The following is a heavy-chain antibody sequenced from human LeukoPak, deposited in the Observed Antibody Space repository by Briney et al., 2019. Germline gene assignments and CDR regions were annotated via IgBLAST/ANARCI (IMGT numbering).Heavy chain of an antibody. J-gene: IGHJ6*03. CDR1: GYTFTGYY. CDR2: INPNSGGT. V-gene: IGHV1-2*02. D-gene: IGHD3-10*01. CDR3: AREVITMVRGVSYYYYYYMDV. Sequence: GASVKVSCKASGYTFTGYYMHWVRQAPGQGLEWMGWINPNSGGTNYAQKFQSRVTMTRDTSISTAYMELSRLRSDDTAVYYCAREVITMVRGVSYYYYYYMDVWGKGTTVTVSS.